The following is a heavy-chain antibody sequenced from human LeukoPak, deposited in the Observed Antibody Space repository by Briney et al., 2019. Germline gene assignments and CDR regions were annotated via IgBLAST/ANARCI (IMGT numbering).Heavy chain of an antibody. D-gene: IGHD3-10*01. CDR2: ISYDGSNK. J-gene: IGHJ3*02. V-gene: IGHV3-30*18. Sequence: GRSLRLSCAASGFTFSSYGMHWVRQAPGKGLEWVAVISYDGSNKYYADSVKGRFTISRDNSKNTLYLQMNSLRAEDTAVYYCAKLSFYYGNDAFDIWGQGTMVTVSS. CDR1: GFTFSSYG. CDR3: AKLSFYYGNDAFDI.